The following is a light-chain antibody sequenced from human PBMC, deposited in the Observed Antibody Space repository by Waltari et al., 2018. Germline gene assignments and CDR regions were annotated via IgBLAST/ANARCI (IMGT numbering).Light chain of an antibody. CDR3: QQSYSTPRT. CDR2: AAS. J-gene: IGKJ1*01. V-gene: IGKV1-39*01. Sequence: DIQMTQSPSSLSASVGDRVTITCRAIQSISSYLNWYQQKPGNAPKLLIYAASSLQSGVPSRFSGSGSGTDFTLTISSLQPEDFVTYYCQQSYSTPRTFGQGTKVEIK. CDR1: QSISSY.